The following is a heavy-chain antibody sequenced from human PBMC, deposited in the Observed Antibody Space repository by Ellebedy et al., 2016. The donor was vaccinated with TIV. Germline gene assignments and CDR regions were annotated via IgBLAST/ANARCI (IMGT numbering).Heavy chain of an antibody. V-gene: IGHV3-73*01. CDR2: IRSKANSYAT. CDR1: GFTFSGSA. J-gene: IGHJ5*02. CDR3: TSQVGATVDP. Sequence: GESLKISXAASGFTFSGSAMHWVRQASGKGLEWVGRIRSKANSYATAYAASVKGRFTISRDDSKNTAYLQMNSLKTEDTAVYYCTSQVGATVDPWGQGTLVTVSS. D-gene: IGHD1-26*01.